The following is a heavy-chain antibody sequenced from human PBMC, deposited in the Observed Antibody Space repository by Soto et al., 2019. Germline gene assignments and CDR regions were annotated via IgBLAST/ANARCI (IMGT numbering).Heavy chain of an antibody. CDR2: IYYSGST. CDR1: GGSISSYY. D-gene: IGHD3-10*01. CDR3: ASSLRFGELLPFDY. V-gene: IGHV4-59*08. J-gene: IGHJ4*02. Sequence: SETLSLTCTVSGGSISSYYWSWIRQPPGKGLEWIGYIYYSGSTNYNPSLKSRVTISVDTSKNQFSLKLSSVTAADTAVYYCASSLRFGELLPFDYWGQGTLVTVSS.